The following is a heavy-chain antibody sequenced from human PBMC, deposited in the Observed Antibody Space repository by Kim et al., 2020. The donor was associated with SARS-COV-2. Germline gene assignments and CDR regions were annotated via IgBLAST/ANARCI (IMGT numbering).Heavy chain of an antibody. CDR3: ARDWTYDDNTDTSDI. CDR2: ISAYEGHA. CDR1: GYTFTSYA. V-gene: IGHV1-18*01. Sequence: VKVSCKASGYTFTSYAISWVRQAPGQGLEWMGWISAYEGHANYAEKVQGRVTMTTDTSTSTAYMELRSLRSDDTAVYYCARDWTYDDNTDTSDIWGQG. J-gene: IGHJ3*02. D-gene: IGHD3-22*01.